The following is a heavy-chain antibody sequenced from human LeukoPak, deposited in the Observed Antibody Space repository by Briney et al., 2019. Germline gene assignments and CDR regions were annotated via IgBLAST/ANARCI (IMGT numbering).Heavy chain of an antibody. CDR3: AREGRKDGGENDSSLDY. Sequence: GASVKVSCKASEYTFTSYYMQWVRQAPGQGLEWMGIINPSGGSTSYAQKFQGRVTMTRDTSTSTVYMDLSSLRSEDTAVYYCAREGRKDGGENDSSLDYWGQGTLVTVSS. CDR1: EYTFTSYY. CDR2: INPSGGST. J-gene: IGHJ4*02. D-gene: IGHD4-23*01. V-gene: IGHV1-46*01.